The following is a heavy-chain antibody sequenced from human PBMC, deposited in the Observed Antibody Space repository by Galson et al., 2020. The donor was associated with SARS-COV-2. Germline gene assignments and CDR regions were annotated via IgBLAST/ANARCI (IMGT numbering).Heavy chain of an antibody. J-gene: IGHJ6*02. D-gene: IGHD2-21*01. CDR1: GFTFSSYS. CDR3: ARDDKPPPSLVDYYYYYFGMDV. Sequence: GGSLRLSCAASGFTFSSYSMNWVRQAPGKGLEWVSSISSDVDNIYYADSAKGRFTISRDNAKNSLYLQMNSLRDEDTAVYYCARDDKPPPSLVDYYYYYFGMDVWGQGTTVTVSS. V-gene: IGHV3-48*02. CDR2: ISSDVDNI.